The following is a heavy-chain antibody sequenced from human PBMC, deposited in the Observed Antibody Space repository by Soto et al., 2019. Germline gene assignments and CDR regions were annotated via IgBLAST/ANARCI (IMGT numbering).Heavy chain of an antibody. CDR2: VYHTGDT. Sequence: QVQLQESGPRLVKPSGSLSLTCGVSGGTVASSHWWSWVRQSPSRGLGWIGNVYHTGDTNFNPSLPSRVTLSVDKSNNQFSLRLTSLTAADTAVYFCAREIVTAGGNNYFDPWGPGTLVTVSS. D-gene: IGHD2-21*02. CDR1: GGTVASSHW. V-gene: IGHV4-4*02. J-gene: IGHJ5*02. CDR3: AREIVTAGGNNYFDP.